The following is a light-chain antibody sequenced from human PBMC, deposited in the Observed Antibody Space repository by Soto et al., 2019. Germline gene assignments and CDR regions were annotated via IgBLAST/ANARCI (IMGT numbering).Light chain of an antibody. CDR1: QSVSDRY. CDR2: GAS. V-gene: IGKV3-20*01. Sequence: EIVLTQSPGTLSLSPGERAALSFRASQSVSDRYLAWYQQKPGQAPRLLIYGASKRATGIPDRFSGSGSGTDFTLTISRLEPEDFAVYYCQQYSPPITFGQGTRLEIK. J-gene: IGKJ5*01. CDR3: QQYSPPIT.